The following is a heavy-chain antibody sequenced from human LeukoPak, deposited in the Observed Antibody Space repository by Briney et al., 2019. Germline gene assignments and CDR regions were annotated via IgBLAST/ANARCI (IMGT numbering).Heavy chain of an antibody. CDR3: ARDPGYCTNGVCYKRYFDY. J-gene: IGHJ4*02. Sequence: PGGSLRLSCAASGFTFSSYWMHWVRQAPGKGLVWVSRINSDGSSTSYADSVKGRFTISRDNAKNTLYLQMNSLRAEDTAVYYCARDPGYCTNGVCYKRYFDYWGQGALVTVSS. CDR2: INSDGSST. D-gene: IGHD2-8*01. V-gene: IGHV3-74*01. CDR1: GFTFSSYW.